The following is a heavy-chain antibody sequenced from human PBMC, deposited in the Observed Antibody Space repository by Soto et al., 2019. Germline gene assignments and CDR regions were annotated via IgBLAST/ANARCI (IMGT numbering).Heavy chain of an antibody. J-gene: IGHJ5*02. CDR2: ISSDGSST. Sequence: GGSLILSCAASGFTFSSNWMHWVRQAPGKGLVWVSRISSDGSSTTYADSVKGRFTISRDNAKNTLYLQMNSLRAEDTAVYYCARDSRITIFGVTFKWFAPWSQGTLVTVSS. V-gene: IGHV3-74*01. CDR1: GFTFSSNW. D-gene: IGHD3-3*01. CDR3: ARDSRITIFGVTFKWFAP.